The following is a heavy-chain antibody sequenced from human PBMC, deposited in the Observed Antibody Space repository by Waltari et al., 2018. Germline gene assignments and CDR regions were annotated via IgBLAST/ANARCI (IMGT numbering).Heavy chain of an antibody. J-gene: IGHJ6*02. Sequence: EGQLLESGGGLVQPGGSLRLSCAASGFTFSSYALSWFRQAPGKGLEWVSAISGSGGSTYYADSVKGRFTISRDNSKNTLYLQMNSLRAEDTAVYYCAKDPPTIVGVNYGMDVWGQGTTVTVSS. CDR1: GFTFSSYA. CDR3: AKDPPTIVGVNYGMDV. V-gene: IGHV3-23*01. D-gene: IGHD1-26*01. CDR2: ISGSGGST.